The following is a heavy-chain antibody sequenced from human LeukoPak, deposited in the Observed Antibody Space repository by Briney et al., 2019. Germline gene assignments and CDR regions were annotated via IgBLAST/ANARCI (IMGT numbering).Heavy chain of an antibody. CDR1: GGSISSYY. J-gene: IGHJ4*02. CDR2: IYYSGST. D-gene: IGHD3-22*01. Sequence: RASETLSLTCTVSGGSISSYYWSWIRQPPGKGLEWIGYIYYSGSTNYNPSLKSRVTISVDTSKNQVSLKLSSVTAADTAVYYCARDDRFGYDSSGYSEWGQGTLVTVSS. V-gene: IGHV4-59*01. CDR3: ARDDRFGYDSSGYSE.